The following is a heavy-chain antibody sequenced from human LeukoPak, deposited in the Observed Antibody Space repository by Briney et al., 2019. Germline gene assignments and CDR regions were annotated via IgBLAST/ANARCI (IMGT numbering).Heavy chain of an antibody. CDR3: ARDATVYGMDV. CDR1: GFIFSSYG. CDR2: ISYDGSNK. V-gene: IGHV3-30*03. Sequence: PGGSLRLSCAVSGFIFSSYGMHWVRQAPGKGLEWVAVISYDGSNKYYADSVKGRFTISRDDSKNSLYLQMNSLRAEDTAVYYCARDATVYGMDVWGQGTTVTVSS. J-gene: IGHJ6*02. D-gene: IGHD1-14*01.